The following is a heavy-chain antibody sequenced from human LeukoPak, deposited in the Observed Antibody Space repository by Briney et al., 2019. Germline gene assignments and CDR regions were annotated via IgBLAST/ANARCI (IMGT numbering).Heavy chain of an antibody. Sequence: GASVKVSCKASGGTFSSYAISWVRQAPGQGLEWMGGIIPIFGTANYAQKFQGRVTITADESTSTAYMELSSLRSEDTAVYYCARGDIYVEMATIRELAFDIWGQGTMVTDSS. CDR2: IIPIFGTA. CDR3: ARGDIYVEMATIRELAFDI. J-gene: IGHJ3*02. CDR1: GGTFSSYA. D-gene: IGHD5-24*01. V-gene: IGHV1-69*13.